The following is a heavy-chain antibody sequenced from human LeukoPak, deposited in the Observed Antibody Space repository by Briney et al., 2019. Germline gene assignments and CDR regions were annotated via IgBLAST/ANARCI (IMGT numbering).Heavy chain of an antibody. CDR1: GGSFSGYY. J-gene: IGHJ5*02. Sequence: PSETLSLTCAVYGGSFSGYYWTWIRQPPRKGLEWIGEINRRGTTNYNPSLKSRVTISVDTSKNHFSLKLTSVTAADTAVYYCARPLGYCSDSRCPQPWFDPWGQGTLVTVSS. V-gene: IGHV4-34*01. CDR2: INRRGTT. CDR3: ARPLGYCSDSRCPQPWFDP. D-gene: IGHD2-15*01.